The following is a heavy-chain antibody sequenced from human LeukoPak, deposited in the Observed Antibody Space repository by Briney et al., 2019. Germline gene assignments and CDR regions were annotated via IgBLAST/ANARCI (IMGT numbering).Heavy chain of an antibody. J-gene: IGHJ5*02. D-gene: IGHD4-17*01. Sequence: SETLSLTCTVSGGSISSYYWSWIRQPPGKGLEWIGYIYYSGSTNYNPSLKSRVTISVDTSKNQFSLKLSSVTAADTAVYYCAREDLDYGDNWFDPWGQGTLVTVSS. CDR3: AREDLDYGDNWFDP. V-gene: IGHV4-59*01. CDR2: IYYSGST. CDR1: GGSISSYY.